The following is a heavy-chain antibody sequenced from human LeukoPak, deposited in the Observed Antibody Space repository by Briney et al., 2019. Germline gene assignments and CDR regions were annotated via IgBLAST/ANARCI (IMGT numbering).Heavy chain of an antibody. Sequence: ASVKVSCKASGYTFTGYYMHWVRQAPGQGLEWMGGIIPIFGTANYAQKFQGRVTITADESTSTAYMELSSLRSEDTAVYYCARDILRFLEWRPDWFDPWGQGTLVTVSS. CDR2: IIPIFGTA. D-gene: IGHD3-3*01. CDR3: ARDILRFLEWRPDWFDP. J-gene: IGHJ5*02. V-gene: IGHV1-69*13. CDR1: GYTFTGYY.